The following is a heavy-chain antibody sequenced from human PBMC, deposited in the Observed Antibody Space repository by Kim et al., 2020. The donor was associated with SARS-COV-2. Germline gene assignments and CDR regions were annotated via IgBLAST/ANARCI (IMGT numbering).Heavy chain of an antibody. CDR2: IYSGGST. CDR1: GFTFSRNY. Sequence: GGSLRLSCAASGFTFSRNYMSWVRQAPGKGLEWVSVIYSGGSTYYADSVKGRFTISRDNSKNTLYLQMNSLRAEDTAVYYCARDATDYGDYWSGYYYGMDVWGQGTTVTVSS. D-gene: IGHD4-17*01. J-gene: IGHJ6*02. CDR3: ARDATDYGDYWSGYYYGMDV. V-gene: IGHV3-66*01.